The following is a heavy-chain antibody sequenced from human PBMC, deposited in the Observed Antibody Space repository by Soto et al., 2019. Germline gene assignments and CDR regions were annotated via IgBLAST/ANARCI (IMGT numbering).Heavy chain of an antibody. D-gene: IGHD6-25*01. CDR3: AKDRLANPPYYYYYYGMDV. Sequence: GGSLRLSCAASGFTFSSYGIHWVRQAPGKGLEWVAFISNAGSNKYYEDSVKGRFTISRDNSKNTLYLQMNSLRAEDTAVYYCAKDRLANPPYYYYYYGMDVWGKGTTVTVSS. V-gene: IGHV3-30*18. J-gene: IGHJ6*04. CDR2: ISNAGSNK. CDR1: GFTFSSYG.